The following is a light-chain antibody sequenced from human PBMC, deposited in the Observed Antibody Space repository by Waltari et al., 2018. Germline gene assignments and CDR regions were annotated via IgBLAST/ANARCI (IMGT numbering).Light chain of an antibody. CDR3: QHHVRLPAT. V-gene: IGKV3-20*01. CDR1: QSVNKY. J-gene: IGKJ1*01. CDR2: AAS. Sequence: EIVLTQSPGTLSLSTGDRATLSCRASQSVNKYLAWYQQKPGQAPRLLIYAASTRAAGIPDRFSGSGSGTDFSLTISRLEAEDFAVYYCQHHVRLPATFGQGTKVEIK.